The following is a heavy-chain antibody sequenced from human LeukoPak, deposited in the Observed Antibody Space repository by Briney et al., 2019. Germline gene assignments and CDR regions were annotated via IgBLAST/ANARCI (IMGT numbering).Heavy chain of an antibody. J-gene: IGHJ4*02. CDR3: ARDLKMGYSSGRYSWGTGSSNDY. CDR1: GYTFTSYY. CDR2: INHSGGST. D-gene: IGHD6-19*01. Sequence: GASVKVSCKASGYTFTSYYMHWVRQAPGQGLEWMGIINHSGGSTSYAQKFQGRVTMARDMSTSTAYMELRSLRSDDTAVYYCARDLKMGYSSGRYSWGTGSSNDYWGQGTLVTVSS. V-gene: IGHV1-46*01.